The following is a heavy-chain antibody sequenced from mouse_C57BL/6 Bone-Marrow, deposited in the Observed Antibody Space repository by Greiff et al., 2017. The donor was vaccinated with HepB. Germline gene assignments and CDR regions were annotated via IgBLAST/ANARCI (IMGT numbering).Heavy chain of an antibody. V-gene: IGHV7-1*01. J-gene: IGHJ3*01. CDR3: ARDAGLRRPFAY. Sequence: EVKLMESGGGLVQSGRSLRLSCATSGFTFSDFYMEWVRQAPGKGLEWIAASRNKANDYTTEDSATVKGRFIVSRDTSQSILYLQMNALRAEDTAIYYCARDAGLRRPFAYWGQGTLVTVSA. CDR1: GFTFSDFY. D-gene: IGHD2-2*01. CDR2: SRNKANDYTT.